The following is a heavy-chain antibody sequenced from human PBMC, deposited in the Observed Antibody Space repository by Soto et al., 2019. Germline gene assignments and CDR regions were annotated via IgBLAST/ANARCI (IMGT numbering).Heavy chain of an antibody. CDR2: ISSSSSYI. Sequence: GGSLRLSCAASGFTFSSYSMNWVRQAPGKGLEWVSSISSSSSYIYYADSVKGRFTISRDNAKNSLYLQMNSLRAEDTAVYYCARDISPPGLVGAIYPTPFDYWGQGTLVTVSS. V-gene: IGHV3-21*01. J-gene: IGHJ4*02. CDR1: GFTFSSYS. CDR3: ARDISPPGLVGAIYPTPFDY. D-gene: IGHD1-26*01.